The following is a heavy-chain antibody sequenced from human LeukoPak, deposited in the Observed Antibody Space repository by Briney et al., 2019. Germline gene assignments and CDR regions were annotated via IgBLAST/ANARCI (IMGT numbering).Heavy chain of an antibody. CDR3: AKVGLWPLMTTVRY. CDR2: ISGSGGST. D-gene: IGHD4-11*01. V-gene: IGHV3-23*01. CDR1: GFTFSSYA. J-gene: IGHJ4*02. Sequence: PGGSLRLSCAASGFTFSSYAMSWVRQAPGKGLEWVSAISGSGGSTYYADSVKGRFTISRDNSKNALYLQMNSLRAEDTAVYYCAKVGLWPLMTTVRYWGQGTLVTVSS.